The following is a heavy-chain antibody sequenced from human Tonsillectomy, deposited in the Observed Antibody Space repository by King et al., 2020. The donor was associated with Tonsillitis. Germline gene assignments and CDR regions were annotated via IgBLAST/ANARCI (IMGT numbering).Heavy chain of an antibody. CDR2: ISSSSSYI. Sequence: VQLVESGGGLVKPGGSLRLSCAASGFTFSSYSMNWVRQAPGKGLEWVSSISSSSSYIYYADSVKGRFTISRDNAKNSLYLQMNSMRAEDTAVYYCARGSSSSPIWFDPWGQGTLVTVSS. CDR1: GFTFSSYS. D-gene: IGHD6-6*01. J-gene: IGHJ5*02. V-gene: IGHV3-21*01. CDR3: ARGSSSSPIWFDP.